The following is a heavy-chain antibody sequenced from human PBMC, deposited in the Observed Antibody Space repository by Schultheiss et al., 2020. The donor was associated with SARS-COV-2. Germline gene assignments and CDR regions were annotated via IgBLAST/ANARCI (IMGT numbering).Heavy chain of an antibody. D-gene: IGHD3-3*01. CDR1: GFTLSRYS. CDR3: ARGLPDYDFWSGYPSYYGMDV. J-gene: IGHJ6*02. V-gene: IGHV3-23*01. CDR2: ISGNGAST. Sequence: GGSLRLSCSDSGFTLSRYSMNWVRQAPGKGLEWVSDISGNGASTYYADSVRVRFTISRDNSKNTLYLQMNSLRAEDTAVYYCARGLPDYDFWSGYPSYYGMDVWGQGTTVTVSS.